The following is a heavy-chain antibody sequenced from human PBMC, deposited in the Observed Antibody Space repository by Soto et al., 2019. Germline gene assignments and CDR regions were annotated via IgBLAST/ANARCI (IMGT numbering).Heavy chain of an antibody. CDR3: ARDWEFGY. Sequence: QVQLVQSGAEVKKPGASVRLSCKESGYTFSTYSMHWVRQAPGQGLEWMGVINPSGDSTTYAQKYQGRVTMTSDTSTSTLFMELSRLRSEDTAVYVGARDWEFGYWGQGTLVTVSA. CDR2: INPSGDST. CDR1: GYTFSTYS. J-gene: IGHJ4*02. D-gene: IGHD1-26*01. V-gene: IGHV1-46*01.